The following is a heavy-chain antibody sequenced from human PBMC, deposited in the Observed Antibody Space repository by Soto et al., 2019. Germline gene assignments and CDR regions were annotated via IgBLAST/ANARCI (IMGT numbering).Heavy chain of an antibody. D-gene: IGHD2-15*01. CDR2: IYYSGST. CDR3: ARGYVVVAATETYYFDY. CDR1: GGSISSYY. J-gene: IGHJ4*02. V-gene: IGHV4-59*01. Sequence: QVQLQESGPGLVKPSETLSLTCTVSGGSISSYYWSWIRQPPGKGLEWIGYIYYSGSTNYNPSLKSRVTISVDTSKNQFSLKLSSVTAADTAVYYCARGYVVVAATETYYFDYWGQGTLVTVSS.